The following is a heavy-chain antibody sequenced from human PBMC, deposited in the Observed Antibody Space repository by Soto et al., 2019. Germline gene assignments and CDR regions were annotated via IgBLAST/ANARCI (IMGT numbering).Heavy chain of an antibody. CDR2: ISGSGGST. Sequence: EVQLLESGGGLVQPGGSLRLSCAASGFTFSSYAMSWVRQAPGKGLEWVSAISGSGGSTYYADSVKGRFTISRDNSKNTLYLQMNSLRAEDTAVYYCAKARLAAAGTLRWSAFDIWGQGTMVTVSS. CDR3: AKARLAAAGTLRWSAFDI. J-gene: IGHJ3*02. CDR1: GFTFSSYA. D-gene: IGHD6-13*01. V-gene: IGHV3-23*01.